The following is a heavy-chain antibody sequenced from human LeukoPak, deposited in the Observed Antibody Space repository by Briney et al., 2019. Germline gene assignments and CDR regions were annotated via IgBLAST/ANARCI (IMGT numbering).Heavy chain of an antibody. J-gene: IGHJ4*02. V-gene: IGHV4-39*07. Sequence: SETLSLTCTVSGGSISSGSYYWGWIRQPPGEGLEWIGSIYYNGSTYYNPSLKRRVTISVDTSKNQFSLNLTSVTAADTAVYYCARRSGSFVYWGQGTLVTVSS. D-gene: IGHD1-26*01. CDR3: ARRSGSFVY. CDR1: GGSISSGSYY. CDR2: IYYNGST.